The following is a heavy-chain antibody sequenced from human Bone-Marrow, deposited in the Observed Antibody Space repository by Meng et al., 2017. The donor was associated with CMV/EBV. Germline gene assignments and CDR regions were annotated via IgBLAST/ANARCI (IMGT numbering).Heavy chain of an antibody. CDR1: GFTFSSYS. CDR3: AREWRLYGMDV. D-gene: IGHD4-11*01. CDR2: ISSSSSTI. Sequence: GESLKISCAASGFTFSSYSMNWVRQAPGKGLEWVSYISSSSSTIYYADSVKGRFTISRDNAKNSLYLQMNSLRAEDTAVYYGAREWRLYGMDVWGQGNTVTVSS. J-gene: IGHJ6*02. V-gene: IGHV3-48*04.